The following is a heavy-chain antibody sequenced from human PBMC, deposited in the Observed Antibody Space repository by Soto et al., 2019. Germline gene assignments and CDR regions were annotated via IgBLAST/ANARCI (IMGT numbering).Heavy chain of an antibody. CDR2: IIPIFGTA. V-gene: IGHV1-69*06. J-gene: IGHJ6*02. D-gene: IGHD2-8*01. CDR1: GVTFSSYA. Sequence: GAQVKVSCKAPGVTFSSYAISWVRHAPGQGLDWMGGIIPIFGTANYAQKFQGRVTITADKSTSTAYMELSSLRSEDTAVYYCARVRDIVLMVYADHPYYYGMDVWSQGTTVTVSS. CDR3: ARVRDIVLMVYADHPYYYGMDV.